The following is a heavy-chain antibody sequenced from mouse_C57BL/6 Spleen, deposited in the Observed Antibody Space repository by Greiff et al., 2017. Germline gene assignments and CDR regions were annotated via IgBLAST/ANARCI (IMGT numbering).Heavy chain of an antibody. J-gene: IGHJ2*01. CDR2: IYPGSGST. Sequence: QVQLQQPGAELVKPGASVQMSCKASGYTFTSYWITWVKQRPGQGLEWIGDIYPGSGSTNYNEKFKSKATLTVDTSSSTAYMQLSSLTSEDSAVYYCATDYYGSSFSFDYWGQGTTLTVSS. CDR1: GYTFTSYW. CDR3: ATDYYGSSFSFDY. V-gene: IGHV1-55*01. D-gene: IGHD1-1*01.